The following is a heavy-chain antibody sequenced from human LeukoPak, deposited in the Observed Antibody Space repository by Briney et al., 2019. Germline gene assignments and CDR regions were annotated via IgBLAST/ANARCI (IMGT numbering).Heavy chain of an antibody. Sequence: PGRSLRLSCAASGFTFDDYAMHWVRQAPGKGLEWVSGISWNSGSIGYADSVKGRFTISRDNAKNSLYLQMNSLRAEDTALYYCAKSHFGVVRYYFDYWGRGTLVTVSS. J-gene: IGHJ4*02. CDR2: ISWNSGSI. CDR1: GFTFDDYA. D-gene: IGHD3-3*01. CDR3: AKSHFGVVRYYFDY. V-gene: IGHV3-9*01.